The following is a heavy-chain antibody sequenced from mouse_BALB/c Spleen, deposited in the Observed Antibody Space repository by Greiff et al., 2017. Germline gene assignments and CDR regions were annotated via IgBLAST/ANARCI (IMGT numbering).Heavy chain of an antibody. CDR3: ARKINGYDYAMDY. V-gene: IGHV2-4-1*01. D-gene: IGHD1-2*01. CDR2: IWSGGST. CDR1: GFSLTSYG. J-gene: IGHJ4*01. Sequence: QVQLKESGPGLVQPSQSLSITCTVSGFSLTSYGVHWVRQSPGKGLEWLGVIWSGGSTDYNAAFISRLSISKDNSKSQVFFKMNSLQADDTAIYYCARKINGYDYAMDYWGQGTSVTVSS.